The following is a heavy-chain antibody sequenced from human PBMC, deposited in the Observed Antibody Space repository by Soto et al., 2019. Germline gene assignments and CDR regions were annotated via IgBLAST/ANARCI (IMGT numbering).Heavy chain of an antibody. V-gene: IGHV4-39*01. CDR2: IYYSGST. Sequence: SETLSLTCTVSGGSISSSSYYWGWIRQPPGKGLEWIGSIYYSGSTYYNPSLKSRVTISVDTSKNQFSLKLSSVTAADTAVYYCASHVDYYYGMDVWGQGTTVTVSS. J-gene: IGHJ6*02. CDR3: ASHVDYYYGMDV. CDR1: GGSISSSSYY.